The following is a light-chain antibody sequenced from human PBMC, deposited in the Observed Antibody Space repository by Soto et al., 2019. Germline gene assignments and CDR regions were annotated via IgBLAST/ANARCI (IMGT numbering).Light chain of an antibody. CDR2: DAS. CDR1: QSVNSY. J-gene: IGKJ2*01. Sequence: EIVLTQSPATLSLSPGERATLSCRASQSVNSYLAWYQQKPGQAPRLLIYDASNRATGIPARFSGTGSGTDFTLTIGSLEPADVAVYYCQQRSDWPTFGQGTKLEIK. V-gene: IGKV3-11*01. CDR3: QQRSDWPT.